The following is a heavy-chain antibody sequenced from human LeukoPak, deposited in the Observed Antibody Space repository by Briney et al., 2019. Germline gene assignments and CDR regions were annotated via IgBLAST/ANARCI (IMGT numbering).Heavy chain of an antibody. V-gene: IGHV3-30*04. CDR2: ISYDGSNK. CDR3: AKLVGATTQ. D-gene: IGHD1-26*01. Sequence: GGSLRLSCAASGFTFSSYAMHWVRQAPGKGLEWVAVISYDGSNKYYADSVKGRFTISRDNSKNTLYLQMNSLRAEDTAVYYCAKLVGATTQWGQGTLVTVSS. J-gene: IGHJ4*02. CDR1: GFTFSSYA.